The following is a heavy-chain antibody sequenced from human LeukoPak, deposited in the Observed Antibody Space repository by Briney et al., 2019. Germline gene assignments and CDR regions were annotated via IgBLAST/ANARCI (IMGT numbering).Heavy chain of an antibody. J-gene: IGHJ5*02. D-gene: IGHD6-25*01. CDR3: ARLVGERYSGGNNWFDP. CDR2: IYYSGST. CDR1: GGSISSSSYY. V-gene: IGHV4-39*01. Sequence: PSETLSLTCTVSGGSISSSSYYWGWIRQPPGKGLEWIGSIYYSGSTYYNPSLKSRVTISVDTSKNQFSLKLSSVAAADTAVYYCARLVGERYSGGNNWFDPWGQGTLVTVSS.